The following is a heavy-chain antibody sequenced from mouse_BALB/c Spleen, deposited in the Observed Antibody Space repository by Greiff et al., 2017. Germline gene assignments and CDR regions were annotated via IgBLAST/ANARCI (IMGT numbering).Heavy chain of an antibody. CDR1: GFTFSSYT. J-gene: IGHJ4*01. CDR2: ISNGGGST. Sequence: EVKLVESGGGLVQPGGSLKLSCAASGFTFSSYTMSWVRQTPEKRLEWVAYISNGGGSTYYPDTVKGRFTISRDNAKNTLYLQMSSLKSEDTAMYYCARHRGSTGYYAMDYWGQGTSVTVSS. CDR3: ARHRGSTGYYAMDY. D-gene: IGHD6-1*01. V-gene: IGHV5-12-2*01.